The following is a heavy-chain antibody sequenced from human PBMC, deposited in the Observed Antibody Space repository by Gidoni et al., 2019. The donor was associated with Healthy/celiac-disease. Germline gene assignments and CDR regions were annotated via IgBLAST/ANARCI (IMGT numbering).Heavy chain of an antibody. CDR3: ARAGGSSSAFDY. J-gene: IGHJ4*02. CDR2: IDTAGET. D-gene: IGHD6-6*01. CDR1: GLTFSVYD. V-gene: IGHV3-13*01. Sequence: EVQLLEFRGVLVQTGGSLRRCCAASGLTFSVYDMHWVRQATGKGLEWVSAIDTAGETYYTGSVKGRFTISRENAKNSLYLQMNSLRAGDTAVYYCARAGGSSSAFDYWGQGTLVTVSS.